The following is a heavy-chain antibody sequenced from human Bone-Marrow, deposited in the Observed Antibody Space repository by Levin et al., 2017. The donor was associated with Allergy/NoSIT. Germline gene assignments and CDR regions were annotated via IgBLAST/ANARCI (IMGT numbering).Heavy chain of an antibody. CDR3: ARDHNYYGSGSYYRVAFDI. CDR1: GFTFSNFW. V-gene: IGHV3-7*04. J-gene: IGHJ3*02. D-gene: IGHD3-10*01. Sequence: GGSLRLSCAASGFTFSNFWMTWVRQAPGKGLEWVANINQDGSETYHVDSVKGRFTISRDNAEDSLYLQMNSLRAEDSAVYYCARDHNYYGSGSYYRVAFDIWGQGTMVTVSS. CDR2: INQDGSET.